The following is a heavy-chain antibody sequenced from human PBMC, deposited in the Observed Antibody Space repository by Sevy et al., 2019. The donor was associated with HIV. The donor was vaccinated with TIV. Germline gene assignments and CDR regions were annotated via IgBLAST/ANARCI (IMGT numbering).Heavy chain of an antibody. CDR1: GYTFTSYG. CDR2: IIAYNGNT. D-gene: IGHD3-10*01. Sequence: ASVKVSCKASGYTFTSYGISWVRQAPGQGLEWMGWIIAYNGNTNCAQKLQGRVTMTTDTSTSTAYMELRSLRSDDTAVYYCARDRGSTEGDDAFDIWGQGTMVTVSS. J-gene: IGHJ3*02. V-gene: IGHV1-18*01. CDR3: ARDRGSTEGDDAFDI.